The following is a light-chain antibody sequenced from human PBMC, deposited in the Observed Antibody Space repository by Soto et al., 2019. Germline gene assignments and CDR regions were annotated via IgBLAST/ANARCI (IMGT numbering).Light chain of an antibody. CDR1: QIVLSTSNSRNS. Sequence: DIVMTQSPDSLSVSLGERATINLRCSQIVLSTSNSRNSLAWYQQKPGQPPKVLIYWASTRESGVPDRFSGGGSGTDFTLTISSLQAEDVALYYCQQYYDTPRTFGQGTKVDIK. CDR2: WAS. V-gene: IGKV4-1*01. CDR3: QQYYDTPRT. J-gene: IGKJ1*01.